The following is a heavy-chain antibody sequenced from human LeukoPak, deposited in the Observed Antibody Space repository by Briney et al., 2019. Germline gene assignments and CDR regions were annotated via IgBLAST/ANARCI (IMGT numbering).Heavy chain of an antibody. J-gene: IGHJ4*02. D-gene: IGHD3-22*01. CDR1: GFTFSSYG. CDR3: ARDGWYYDSSGYYRQGLFDY. CDR2: IWYDGSNK. V-gene: IGHV3-33*01. Sequence: PGRSLRLSCAASGFTFSSYGMHWVRQAPGKGLEWVAVIWYDGSNKYYADSVKGRFTISRDNSKNTLYLQMNSLRAEDTAVYYCARDGWYYDSSGYYRQGLFDYWGLGTLVTVSS.